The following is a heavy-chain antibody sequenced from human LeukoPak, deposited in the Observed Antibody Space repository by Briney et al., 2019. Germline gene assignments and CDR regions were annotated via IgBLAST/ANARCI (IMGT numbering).Heavy chain of an antibody. CDR3: ARGGPVAATHKYFQY. CDR1: GYTFTNYD. CDR2: MNPNSGNT. J-gene: IGHJ1*01. D-gene: IGHD6-19*01. V-gene: IGHV1-8*01. Sequence: GASVKVSCKASGYTFTNYDINWVRQATGQGLEWMGWMNPNSGNTDYAQKFQGRVAMTRNTSITTAYMELSILGSEDTAIYYCARGGPVAATHKYFQYWGQGTLVTVSS.